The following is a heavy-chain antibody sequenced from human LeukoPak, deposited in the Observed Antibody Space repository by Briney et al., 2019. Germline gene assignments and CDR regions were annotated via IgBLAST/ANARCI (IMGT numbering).Heavy chain of an antibody. Sequence: ASVKVSCKASGYTFTSYYLHWVRQAPGQGLEWMGIINPSGGSTSYAQKFQGRVTMTRDTSTSTVYMELSSLGSEDTAVYYCARDNSTYSSSGYLIYNWFDPWGQGTLVTVSS. J-gene: IGHJ5*02. V-gene: IGHV1-46*01. CDR2: INPSGGST. CDR1: GYTFTSYY. CDR3: ARDNSTYSSSGYLIYNWFDP. D-gene: IGHD6-13*01.